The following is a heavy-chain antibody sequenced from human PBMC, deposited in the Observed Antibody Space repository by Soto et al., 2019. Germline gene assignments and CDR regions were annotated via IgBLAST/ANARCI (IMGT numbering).Heavy chain of an antibody. CDR1: GGSFSGYY. CDR2: INHVGGT. CDR3: ARGQKGYSSSWYVD. Sequence: QVQLQQWGAGLLKPSETLSLTCAVYGGSFSGYYWSWIRQPPGKGLEWIGEINHVGGTNYNLSLKSRLTISVDTSKNQFSLKVNSVTAADTAVYYCARGQKGYSSSWYVDWGQGTPVTVSS. V-gene: IGHV4-34*01. J-gene: IGHJ4*02. D-gene: IGHD6-13*01.